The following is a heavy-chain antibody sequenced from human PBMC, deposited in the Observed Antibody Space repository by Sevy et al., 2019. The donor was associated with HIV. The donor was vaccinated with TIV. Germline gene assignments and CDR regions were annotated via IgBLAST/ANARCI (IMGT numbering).Heavy chain of an antibody. J-gene: IGHJ6*03. CDR2: LWYDGSNK. CDR1: GFTFSSYG. D-gene: IGHD1-1*01. CDR3: ASGGTSYYYYMDV. Sequence: GGSLRLACAASGFTFSSYGMHWVRRAPGKGLEWVAVLWYDGSNKDYADSVKGRFTISRDNSKNTLYLQMNSLRAEDTAVYYSASGGTSYYYYMDVWGKGTTVTVSS. V-gene: IGHV3-33*08.